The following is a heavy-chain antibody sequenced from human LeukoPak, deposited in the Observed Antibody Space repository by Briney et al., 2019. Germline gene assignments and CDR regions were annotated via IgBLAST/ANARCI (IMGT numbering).Heavy chain of an antibody. CDR1: DASRRRYY. J-gene: IGHJ4*02. D-gene: IGHD3-3*01. CDR2: LHYSGST. CDR3: ATHYDFWSSRVDYFDY. V-gene: IGHV4-59*01. Sequence: SETLSLTCIVSDASRRRYYWSWIRHSPAKRLEGIGDLHYSGSTNYNPSLQSRVTISLDTSKNQFSLKLTSVTAADTAVYYCATHYDFWSSRVDYFDYWGQGTLVTVSS.